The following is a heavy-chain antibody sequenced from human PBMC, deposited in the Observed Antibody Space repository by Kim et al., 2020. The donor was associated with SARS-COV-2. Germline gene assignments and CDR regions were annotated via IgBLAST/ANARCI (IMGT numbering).Heavy chain of an antibody. CDR2: ISGSGGST. J-gene: IGHJ4*01. CDR1: GFTFSSYA. V-gene: IGHV3-23*01. D-gene: IGHD3-3*01. Sequence: GGSLRLSCAASGFTFSSYAMSWVRQAPGKGLEWVSAISGSGGSTYYADSVKGRFTISRDNSKNTLYLQMNSLRAEDTAVYYCASHAANAGSTICGVVKVGAPVPRQSLDYRGHGTLFSVSS. CDR3: ASHAANAGSTICGVVKVGAPVPRQSLDY.